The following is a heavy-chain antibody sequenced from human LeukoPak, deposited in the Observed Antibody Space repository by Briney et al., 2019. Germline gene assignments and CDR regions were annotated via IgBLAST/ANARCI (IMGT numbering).Heavy chain of an antibody. CDR1: GGSISSYY. J-gene: IGHJ3*02. V-gene: IGHV4-34*01. CDR2: INHSGST. CDR3: ARSSAGSGSPTDAFDI. Sequence: SSETLSLTCTVSGGSISSYYWSWIRQPPGKGLEWIGEINHSGSTNYNPSLKSRVTISVDTSKNQFSLNLSSVTAADTAVYYCARSSAGSGSPTDAFDIWGQGTMVTVSS. D-gene: IGHD1-26*01.